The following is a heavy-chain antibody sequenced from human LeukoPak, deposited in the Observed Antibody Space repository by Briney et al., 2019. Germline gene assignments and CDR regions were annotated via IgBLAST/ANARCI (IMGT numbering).Heavy chain of an antibody. CDR1: GGSISSSSYY. J-gene: IGHJ6*02. CDR2: IYYSGST. CDR3: ARASRGIAAAGLYYYYGMDV. V-gene: IGHV4-39*01. D-gene: IGHD6-13*01. Sequence: SETLSLTCTVSGGSISSSSYYWGWIRQPPGKGLEWIGSIYYSGSTYYNPSLKSRVTISVDTSKNQFSLKLSSVTAADTTVYYCARASRGIAAAGLYYYYGMDVWGQGTTVTVSS.